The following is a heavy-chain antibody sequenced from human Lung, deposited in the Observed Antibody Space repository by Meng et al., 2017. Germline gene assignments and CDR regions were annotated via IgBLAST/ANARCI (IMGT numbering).Heavy chain of an antibody. J-gene: IGHJ4*02. CDR3: ARGPTTMAHDFDY. CDR2: INHSGST. CDR1: GGSFSAYY. Sequence: QLLLQQGGAGMLKPSETLSLICVVSGGSFSAYYWSWIRQPPGKGLEWIGEINHSGSTNYNPSLESRATILVDTSQNNLSLKLSSVTAADSAVYYCARGPTTMAHDFDYWGQGTLVTVSS. V-gene: IGHV4-34*01. D-gene: IGHD4-11*01.